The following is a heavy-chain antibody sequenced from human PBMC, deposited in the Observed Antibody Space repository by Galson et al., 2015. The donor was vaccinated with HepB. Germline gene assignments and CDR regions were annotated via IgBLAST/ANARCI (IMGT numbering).Heavy chain of an antibody. J-gene: IGHJ2*01. V-gene: IGHV3-7*01. CDR2: IKRDGTEK. D-gene: IGHD2-2*01. CDR1: GFTFRNYW. Sequence: SLRLSCAASGFTFRNYWMNWVRQAPGKGLEWVANIKRDGTEKFYVDSVKGRFTISRDNAKNSLYLQMNSLRAEDTAVYSCARDFRYCTSTNCPAFYFFDLWGRGNLVTVSS. CDR3: ARDFRYCTSTNCPAFYFFDL.